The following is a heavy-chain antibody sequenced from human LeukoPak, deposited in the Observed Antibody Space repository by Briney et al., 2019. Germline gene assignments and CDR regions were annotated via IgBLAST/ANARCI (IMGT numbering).Heavy chain of an antibody. J-gene: IGHJ4*02. D-gene: IGHD3-22*01. CDR3: ARATQEKGSYYDSSGYYYFDY. Sequence: GGSLRLSCAASGFTFSSYSMNWVRQAPGKGLEWVSSISSSSSYIYCADSVKGRFTISRDNAKNSLYLQMNSLRAEDTAVYYCARATQEKGSYYDSSGYYYFDYWGQGTLVTVSS. V-gene: IGHV3-21*01. CDR1: GFTFSSYS. CDR2: ISSSSSYI.